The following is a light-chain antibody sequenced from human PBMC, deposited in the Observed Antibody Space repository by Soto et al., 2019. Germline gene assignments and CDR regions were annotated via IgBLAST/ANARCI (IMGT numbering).Light chain of an antibody. V-gene: IGLV2-23*01. CDR3: CSYAGSSTLGV. Sequence: QSVLTQPASVSGSPGQSITISCTGTSSDIGSYNNVSWYQQHPGKAPKLMIYEGSKRPSGVSNRFSGSKSGNTASLTIFGFQAEDEADYYCCSYAGSSTLGVFGTGTKVTVL. CDR1: SSDIGSYNN. J-gene: IGLJ1*01. CDR2: EGS.